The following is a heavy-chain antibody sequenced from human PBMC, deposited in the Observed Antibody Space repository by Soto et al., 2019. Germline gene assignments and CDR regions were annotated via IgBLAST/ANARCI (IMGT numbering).Heavy chain of an antibody. J-gene: IGHJ4*02. CDR2: INHSGST. D-gene: IGHD6-13*01. CDR3: AGRQQLANFDY. V-gene: IGHV4-34*01. CDR1: GGSFSGYY. Sequence: SETLSLTCAVYGGSFSGYYWSWIRQPPGKGLEWIGEINHSGSTNYNPSLKSRVTISVDTSKNQFSLKLSSVTAADTAVYYCAGRQQLANFDYWGQGTLVTVSS.